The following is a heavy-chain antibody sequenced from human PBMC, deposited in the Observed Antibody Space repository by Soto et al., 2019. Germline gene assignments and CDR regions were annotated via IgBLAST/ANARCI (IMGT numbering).Heavy chain of an antibody. CDR1: GFRFDDAH. CDR3: AWGKGWLRFTSPSR. J-gene: IGHJ4*02. V-gene: IGHV3-7*03. Sequence: EVHLVESGGGLVQPGGSLRLSCATSGFRFDDAHLTWVRLAPGEGLEWVANINYDASEKEYADSVKGRFTISRDNTQRLVFLQMNSLRAEDTAVYYCAWGKGWLRFTSPSRWGQGTLVTVSS. CDR2: INYDASEK. D-gene: IGHD5-12*01.